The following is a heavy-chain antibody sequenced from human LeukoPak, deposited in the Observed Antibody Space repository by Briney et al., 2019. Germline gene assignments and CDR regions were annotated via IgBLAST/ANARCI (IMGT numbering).Heavy chain of an antibody. V-gene: IGHV1-18*01. CDR2: ISAYNGNT. D-gene: IGHD3-22*01. CDR3: ARGYYYDSSGYYYHY. J-gene: IGHJ4*02. Sequence: ASVKVSCKASGYTFTSYGISWVRQAPGQGLEWMGWISAYNGNTNYAQKLQGRVTMTTDTSTSTAYMELGSLRSDDTAVYYCARGYYYDSSGYYYHYWGQGTLVTVSS. CDR1: GYTFTSYG.